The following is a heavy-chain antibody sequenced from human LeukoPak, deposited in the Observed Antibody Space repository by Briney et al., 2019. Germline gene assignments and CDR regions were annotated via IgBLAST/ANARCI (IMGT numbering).Heavy chain of an antibody. CDR3: AKRLRGGYNYDAFEI. D-gene: IGHD5-24*01. CDR2: ISGSGGRT. CDR1: GFTLSSYA. J-gene: IGHJ3*02. Sequence: GGSLRLSCAAPGFTLSSYAMSWVRQAPGKGLEWVSSISGSGGRTHYADSVKGRFTISRDNSKNTLDLQMNSLRAEDTAVYYCAKRLRGGYNYDAFEIWGQGTMVTVSS. V-gene: IGHV3-23*01.